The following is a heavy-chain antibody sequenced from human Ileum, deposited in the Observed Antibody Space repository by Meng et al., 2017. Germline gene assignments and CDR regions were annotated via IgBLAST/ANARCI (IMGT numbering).Heavy chain of an antibody. CDR3: ARDLGSVWVLGD. J-gene: IGHJ4*02. D-gene: IGHD3-16*01. Sequence: QVQVQEAGPGRRRPSATLSLAGNVMGGYVSGVIHLWNWFRQSPGRGLEWIGHVSHTEDTKYNPSLKSRVSISIDKSKNQITLKLTSVTAADTAVYYCARDLGSVWVLGDWGQGSLVTVSS. CDR2: VSHTEDT. V-gene: IGHV4-61*01. CDR1: GGYVSGVIHL.